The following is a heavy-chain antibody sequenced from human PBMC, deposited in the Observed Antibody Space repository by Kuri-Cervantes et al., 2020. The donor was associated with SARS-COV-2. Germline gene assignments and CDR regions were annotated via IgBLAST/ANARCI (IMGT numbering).Heavy chain of an antibody. CDR2: IYYSGST. V-gene: IGHV4-59*11. D-gene: IGHD3-9*01. CDR1: GGSISSHY. J-gene: IGHJ4*02. CDR3: ARVSYDILTGYYLSPTFDY. Sequence: SETLSLTCTVSGGSISSHYWSWIRQPPGKGLEWIGYIYYSGSTNYNPSLKSRVTISVDTSKNQFSLKLSPVTAADTAVYYCARVSYDILTGYYLSPTFDYWGQGTLVTVSS.